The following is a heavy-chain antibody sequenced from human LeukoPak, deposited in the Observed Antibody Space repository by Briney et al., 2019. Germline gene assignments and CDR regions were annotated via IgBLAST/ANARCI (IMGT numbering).Heavy chain of an antibody. D-gene: IGHD4-17*01. CDR3: ATFWGSHESDYLRDAMDV. Sequence: GGSLRLSCAASGFTLSSYWMSWVRQAPGKGLEWVATINEDEREKYYVDYVKGRVTIYRDSDKNPLYLQMNSLRAEDTAVYYCATFWGSHESDYLRDAMDVWGQGTTVTVSS. CDR2: INEDEREK. CDR1: GFTLSSYW. V-gene: IGHV3-7*01. J-gene: IGHJ6*02.